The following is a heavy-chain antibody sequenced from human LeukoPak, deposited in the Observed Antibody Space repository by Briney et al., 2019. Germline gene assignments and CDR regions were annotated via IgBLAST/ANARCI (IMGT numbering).Heavy chain of an antibody. CDR3: ARVLRLAVEVFDY. V-gene: IGHV1-69*13. CDR1: GGTFSSYA. CDR2: IIPIFGTA. Sequence: SVKVSCKASGGTFSSYAISWVRQAPGQGLEWMGGIIPIFGTANYAQKFQGRVTITADESTNTAYMELSSLRSEDTAVYYCARVLRLAVEVFDYWGQGTLVTVSS. J-gene: IGHJ4*02. D-gene: IGHD6-19*01.